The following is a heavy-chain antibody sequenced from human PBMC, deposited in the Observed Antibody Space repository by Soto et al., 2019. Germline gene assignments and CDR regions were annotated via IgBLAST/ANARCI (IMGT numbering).Heavy chain of an antibody. Sequence: SETLSLTCTVSGGSISSGDYYWSWIRQPPGKGLEWIGYIYYSGSTYYNPSLKSRVTISVDTSKNQFSLKLSSVTAADTAVYYCARDGDFGVVLYWGQGTLVTVSS. V-gene: IGHV4-30-4*01. CDR2: IYYSGST. CDR3: ARDGDFGVVLY. J-gene: IGHJ4*02. D-gene: IGHD3-3*01. CDR1: GGSISSGDYY.